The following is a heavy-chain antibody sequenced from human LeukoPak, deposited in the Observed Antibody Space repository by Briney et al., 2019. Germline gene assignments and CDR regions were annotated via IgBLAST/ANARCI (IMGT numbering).Heavy chain of an antibody. V-gene: IGHV3-23*01. CDR2: ISSRSDYT. CDR1: GFTFNIYA. J-gene: IGHJ5*01. CDR3: AKDRPNYYETNGHYYRRDGDS. D-gene: IGHD3-22*01. Sequence: PGGSLRLSCAASGFTFNIYAMSWVRQAPGKGLEWVSSISSRSDYTFYADSVKGRFTISRDNSTNTLYLQMNSLRAEDTAIYYCAKDRPNYYETNGHYYRRDGDSWGQGTLVTVSS.